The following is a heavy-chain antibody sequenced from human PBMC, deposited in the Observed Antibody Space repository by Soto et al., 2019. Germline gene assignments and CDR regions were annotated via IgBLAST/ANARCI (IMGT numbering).Heavy chain of an antibody. CDR2: INAGNGNT. CDR1: GYTFTSYA. Sequence: QVQLVQSGAEVKKPGASVKVSCKASGYTFTSYAMHWVRQAPGQRLEWMGWINAGNGNTKYSQKFQGRVTITRDTSASTAYMELSSLRSEDTAVYYCARGPGGPDGPGDYWGQGTLVSVSS. J-gene: IGHJ4*02. CDR3: ARGPGGPDGPGDY. D-gene: IGHD2-15*01. V-gene: IGHV1-3*01.